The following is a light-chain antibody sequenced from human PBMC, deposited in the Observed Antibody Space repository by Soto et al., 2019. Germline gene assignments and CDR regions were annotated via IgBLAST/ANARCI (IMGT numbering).Light chain of an antibody. CDR3: HQLSSYPLT. Sequence: DIQLTQSPSLLSASVGDRVAITCRASQGISSYLAWYQQEPGKAPKLLIYDAYSLQTGVPSRFSGSSSGTEFTLTISSLQPEDFATYYCHQLSSYPLTFGQGTKLEIK. CDR2: DAY. V-gene: IGKV1-9*01. CDR1: QGISSY. J-gene: IGKJ2*01.